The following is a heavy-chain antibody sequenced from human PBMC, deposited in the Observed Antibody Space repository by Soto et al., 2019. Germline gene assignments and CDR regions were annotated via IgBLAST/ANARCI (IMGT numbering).Heavy chain of an antibody. J-gene: IGHJ6*02. V-gene: IGHV3-21*01. Sequence: GGSLRLSCAASGFTFSSYSMNWVRQAPGKGLEWVSSISSSSSYIYYADSVKGRFTISRDNAKNSLYLQMNSLRAEDTAVYYCARDPGRVYCSSTSCYPSLLRNYGMAVSGQGTQGTV. CDR1: GFTFSSYS. D-gene: IGHD2-2*01. CDR2: ISSSSSYI. CDR3: ARDPGRVYCSSTSCYPSLLRNYGMAV.